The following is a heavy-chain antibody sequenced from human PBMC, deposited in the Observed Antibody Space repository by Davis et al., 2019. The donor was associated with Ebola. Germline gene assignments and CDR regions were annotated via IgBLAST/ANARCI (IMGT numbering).Heavy chain of an antibody. CDR2: ISGSGTGT. J-gene: IGHJ4*02. CDR3: ANDPLGVGTGTFEN. V-gene: IGHV3-23*01. D-gene: IGHD1-7*01. CDR1: GFTFTSYS. Sequence: GESLKISCAASGFTFTSYSMTWVRQAPGKGLEWVSGISGSGTGTYYADSVKGRFTISRDNSKSTLYVQMNSLRDEDTAVYYCANDPLGVGTGTFENWGQGTLVTVSS.